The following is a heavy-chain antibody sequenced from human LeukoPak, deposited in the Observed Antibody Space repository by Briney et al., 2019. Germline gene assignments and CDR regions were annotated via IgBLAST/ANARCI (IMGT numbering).Heavy chain of an antibody. Sequence: PSETLSLTCTVSGYSISSGYYWGWIRQPPGKGLEWIGSICHSGSTYYNPSLKSRVTISVDTSKNQFSLKLSSVTAADTAVYYCARKDIVVVPAAGDWFDPWGQGTLVTVSS. CDR3: ARKDIVVVPAAGDWFDP. CDR2: ICHSGST. V-gene: IGHV4-38-2*02. J-gene: IGHJ5*02. D-gene: IGHD2-2*01. CDR1: GYSISSGYY.